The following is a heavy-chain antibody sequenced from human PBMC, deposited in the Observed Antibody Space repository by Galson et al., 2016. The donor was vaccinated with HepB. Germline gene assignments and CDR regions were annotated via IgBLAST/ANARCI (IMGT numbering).Heavy chain of an antibody. CDR2: ISDSGRTK. CDR1: GFTFSDYY. Sequence: SLRLSCAASGFTFSDYYMNWVRQAPGKGLEWVSYISDSGRTKYYADSVKGRFIISRDNAKNSLYLQMNSLRAEDRAVYYCARDVNYGIFDRWGQGTLVTVSS. CDR3: ARDVNYGIFDR. V-gene: IGHV3-11*04. J-gene: IGHJ4*02. D-gene: IGHD3-10*01.